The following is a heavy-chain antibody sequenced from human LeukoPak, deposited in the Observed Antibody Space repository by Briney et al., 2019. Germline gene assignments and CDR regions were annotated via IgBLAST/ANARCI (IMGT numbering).Heavy chain of an antibody. J-gene: IGHJ4*02. V-gene: IGHV1-2*02. CDR1: GYTFTGYY. CDR3: AREAIKYCSSTSCCLGY. D-gene: IGHD2-2*01. Sequence: ASVKVSCKASGYTFTGYYMHWVRQAPGQGLEWMGWINPNSGGANYAQEFQGRVTMTRDTSIGTAYMELSRLRSDDTAVYYCAREAIKYCSSTSCCLGYWGQGTLVTVSS. CDR2: INPNSGGA.